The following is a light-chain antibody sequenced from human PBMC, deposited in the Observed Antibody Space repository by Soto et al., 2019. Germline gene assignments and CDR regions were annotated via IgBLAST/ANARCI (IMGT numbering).Light chain of an antibody. CDR3: QQYNGWPLT. CDR2: GAS. CDR1: QSVSRN. J-gene: IGKJ4*01. V-gene: IGKV3-15*01. Sequence: EIVMTQSPATLSVSPGERATLSSRASQSVSRNLAWYQQKPGQAPRLLVSGASTRATGIPATFSGSGSGTEFTLTISSLQSEDFAIYYCQQYNGWPLTFGGGTKVEIK.